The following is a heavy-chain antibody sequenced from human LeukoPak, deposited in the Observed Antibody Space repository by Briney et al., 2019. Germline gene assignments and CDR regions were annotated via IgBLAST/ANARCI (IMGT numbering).Heavy chain of an antibody. V-gene: IGHV3-7*01. CDR3: ARRGFGSSIDY. CDR2: IKEDGSEK. J-gene: IGHJ4*02. D-gene: IGHD6-6*01. CDR1: GLTLRSYW. Sequence: GGPLRLSCAASGLTLRSYWMSWVRQAPGKGLEWVANIKEDGSEKYYVDSVKGRFTISRDNAKNSLYLQINSLRAEDTAVYYCARRGFGSSIDYWGQGTVVTVSS.